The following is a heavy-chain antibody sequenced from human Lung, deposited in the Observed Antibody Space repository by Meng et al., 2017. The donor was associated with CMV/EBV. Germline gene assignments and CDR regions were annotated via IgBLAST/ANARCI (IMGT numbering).Heavy chain of an antibody. V-gene: IGHV3-48*03. Sequence: SLKISCAASGFTFSSYEMNWVRQAPGKGLEWVSYISNSGITTYYADSVKGRFTISRDNAKNSLFLRINSLRAEDTAVYYCARSAMDYNPYFDYWGQGALVTVSS. CDR2: ISNSGITT. CDR3: ARSAMDYNPYFDY. CDR1: GFTFSSYE. D-gene: IGHD1-1*01. J-gene: IGHJ4*02.